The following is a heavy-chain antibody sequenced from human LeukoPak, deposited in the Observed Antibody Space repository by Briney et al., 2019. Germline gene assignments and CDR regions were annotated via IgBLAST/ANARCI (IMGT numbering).Heavy chain of an antibody. Sequence: SETLSLTCAVYGGSFSGYYRSWIRQPPGKGLEWIGEINHSGSTNYNPSLKSRVTISVDTSKNQFSLKLSSVTAADTAVYYCARGRPGYSSSWYMTFGGSAFDIWGQGTMVTVSS. V-gene: IGHV4-34*01. CDR1: GGSFSGYY. D-gene: IGHD6-13*01. CDR3: ARGRPGYSSSWYMTFGGSAFDI. J-gene: IGHJ3*02. CDR2: INHSGST.